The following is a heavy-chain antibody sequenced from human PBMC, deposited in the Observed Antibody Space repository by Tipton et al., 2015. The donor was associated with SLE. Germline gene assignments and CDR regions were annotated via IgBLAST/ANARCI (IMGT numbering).Heavy chain of an antibody. CDR2: ISGGAGST. Sequence: SLRLSCAASGFTFSSYAMSWVRQAPGKGLEWVSTISGGAGSTYYADSVKGRFTISRDNSKNTLYLQMNSLRAEDTAVYYCAKDPGYYGMDVWGQGTTVTVSS. CDR3: AKDPGYYGMDV. V-gene: IGHV3-23*01. CDR1: GFTFSSYA. J-gene: IGHJ6*02.